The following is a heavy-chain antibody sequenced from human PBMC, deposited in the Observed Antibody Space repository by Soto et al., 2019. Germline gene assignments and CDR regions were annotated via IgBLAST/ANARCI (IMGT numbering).Heavy chain of an antibody. CDR3: ARLIGNSWLDY. Sequence: PGGSLRLSCAASGYTFSSYWMSRVRQAPGKGLEWVANIKQDGSEKYYVDSVKGRFTINPDTSENQFSLQLNSLTPEDTAVYFCARLIGNSWLDYWGQGTLVTVSS. J-gene: IGHJ4*02. CDR1: GYTFSSYW. V-gene: IGHV3-7*02. CDR2: IKQDGSEK. D-gene: IGHD2-15*01.